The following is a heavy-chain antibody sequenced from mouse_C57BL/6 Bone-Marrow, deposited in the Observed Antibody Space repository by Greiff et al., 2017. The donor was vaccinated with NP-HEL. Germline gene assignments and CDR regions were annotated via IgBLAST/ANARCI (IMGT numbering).Heavy chain of an antibody. CDR1: GFTFSDYG. Sequence: EVQVVESGGGLVKPGGSLKLSCAASGFTFSDYGMHWVRQAPEKGLEWVAYISSGSSNIYYADTVKGRFTISRDNAKTTLCLQMTSLRSEDTAMYYCAKDYGSSPLAYGGRGTGVTVSA. CDR3: AKDYGSSPLAY. V-gene: IGHV5-17*01. CDR2: ISSGSSNI. D-gene: IGHD1-1*01. J-gene: IGHJ3*01.